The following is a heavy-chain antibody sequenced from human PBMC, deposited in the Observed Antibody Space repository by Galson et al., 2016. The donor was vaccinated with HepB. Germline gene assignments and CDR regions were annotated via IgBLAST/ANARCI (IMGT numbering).Heavy chain of an antibody. D-gene: IGHD6-13*01. CDR2: IYSGGST. CDR3: ASSGYSGS. V-gene: IGHV3-53*01. J-gene: IGHJ4*02. Sequence: WVRQCPGKGLEWVSLIYSGGSTHYADSVKGRFTISRDNAKNTLYLQMNNLRAEDTAVYYCASSGYSGSWGQGTLVTVSS.